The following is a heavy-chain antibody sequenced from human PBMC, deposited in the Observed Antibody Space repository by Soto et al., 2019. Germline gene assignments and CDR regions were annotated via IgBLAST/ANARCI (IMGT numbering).Heavy chain of an antibody. CDR3: ARGGIVATMY. Sequence: QVQLQQWGAGLLKPSETLSLTCAVYGGSFSGYYWSWIRQPPGKGLEWIGEINHSGSTNYNPSLKSRVTISVDTSKNQYSLKLSSVTAADTAVYYCARGGIVATMYWGQGTLVTVSS. V-gene: IGHV4-34*01. J-gene: IGHJ4*02. CDR1: GGSFSGYY. D-gene: IGHD5-12*01. CDR2: INHSGST.